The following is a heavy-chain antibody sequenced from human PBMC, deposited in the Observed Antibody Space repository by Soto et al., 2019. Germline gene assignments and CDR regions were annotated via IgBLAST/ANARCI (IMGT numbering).Heavy chain of an antibody. CDR1: GFTFSSYG. D-gene: IGHD2-15*01. CDR3: ALGCGGRCPFDY. CDR2: ITSAGGT. Sequence: GSLRLSCAASGFTFSSYGMHWVRQAPGKGLEWVSGITSAGGTYYPGSVKGRFTISRDNAKNSLYLQMNSLRAEDTAVYYCALGCGGRCPFDYWGQGTLVTVSS. V-gene: IGHV3-13*01. J-gene: IGHJ4*02.